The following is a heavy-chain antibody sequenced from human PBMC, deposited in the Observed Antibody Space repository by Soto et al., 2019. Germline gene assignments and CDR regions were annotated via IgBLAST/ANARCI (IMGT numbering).Heavy chain of an antibody. Sequence: GASVKVSFKASGYSFTGYYMHWMRRAPGQGLEWMGWIDPDSGDTKHAQKFQGRVTMTRDTSISTAYMELSSLRSDDTAVYYCARAGGPVDYSDYVGTHYFDYWGQGALVTVSS. CDR2: IDPDSGDT. V-gene: IGHV1-2*02. D-gene: IGHD4-17*01. CDR1: GYSFTGYY. J-gene: IGHJ4*02. CDR3: ARAGGPVDYSDYVGTHYFDY.